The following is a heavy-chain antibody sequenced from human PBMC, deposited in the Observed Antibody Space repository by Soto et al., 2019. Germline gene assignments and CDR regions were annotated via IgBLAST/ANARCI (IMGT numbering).Heavy chain of an antibody. CDR2: ISYDGSNK. CDR1: GLTFRSYN. J-gene: IGHJ4*02. V-gene: IGHV3-30*18. D-gene: IGHD4-4*01. CDR3: AKVEKAYSNNNYFDY. Sequence: GGSLRLSCAASGLTFRSYNMHWVRQAPGKGLEWVALISYDGSNKYYADSVEGRFTISRDNFKDTLYLQMNSLRADDTALYYCAKVEKAYSNNNYFDYWGQGTLVTVSS.